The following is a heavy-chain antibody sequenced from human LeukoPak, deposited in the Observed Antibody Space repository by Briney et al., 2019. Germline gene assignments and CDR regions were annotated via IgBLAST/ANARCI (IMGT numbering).Heavy chain of an antibody. J-gene: IGHJ4*02. CDR3: ARRTTEVKKWGGFDY. V-gene: IGHV4-39*07. Sequence: SETLSLTCTVSGGSISSSSYYWGWIRQPPGKGLEWIGSIYYSGSTYYNPSLKSRVTISVDTSKNQFSLKLSSVTAADTAVYYCARRTTEVKKWGGFDYWGQGTLVTVSS. CDR1: GGSISSSSYY. D-gene: IGHD4-23*01. CDR2: IYYSGST.